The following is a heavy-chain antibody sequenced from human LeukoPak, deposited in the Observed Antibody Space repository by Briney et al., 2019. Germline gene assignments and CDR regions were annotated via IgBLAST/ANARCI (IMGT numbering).Heavy chain of an antibody. CDR3: ARLNSGSYEGAFDY. J-gene: IGHJ4*02. CDR1: GFTFSSYG. D-gene: IGHD1-26*01. V-gene: IGHV3-33*01. Sequence: GGSLRLSCAASGFTFSSYGMHWVRQAPGKGLEWVAVIWYDGSNKYYADSVKGRFTISRDNAKNSLYLQMNSLRAEDTAVYYCARLNSGSYEGAFDYWGQGTLVTVSS. CDR2: IWYDGSNK.